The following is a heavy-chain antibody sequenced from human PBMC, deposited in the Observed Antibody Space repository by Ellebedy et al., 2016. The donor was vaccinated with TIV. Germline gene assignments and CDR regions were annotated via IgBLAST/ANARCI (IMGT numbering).Heavy chain of an antibody. CDR1: GGSISSSSYY. CDR2: IYYSGST. J-gene: IGHJ4*02. D-gene: IGHD6-6*01. CDR3: AREWADIAARPDYFDY. Sequence: SETLSLTXTVSGGSISSSSYYWGWIRQPPGKGLEWIGSIYYSGSTYYNPSLKSRVTMSVDTSKNQFSLKLSSVTAADTAVYYCAREWADIAARPDYFDYWGQGTLVTVSS. V-gene: IGHV4-39*07.